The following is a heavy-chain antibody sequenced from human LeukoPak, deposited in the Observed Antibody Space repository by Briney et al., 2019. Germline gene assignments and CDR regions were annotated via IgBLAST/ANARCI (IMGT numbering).Heavy chain of an antibody. CDR3: ARVKPGITIFGVYNAFDI. CDR2: IYTSGST. CDR1: GGSISSGSYY. V-gene: IGHV4-61*02. Sequence: PSQTLSLTCTVSGGSISSGSYYWSWIRQPAGKGLEWIGRIYTSGSTNYNPSLKSRVTISVDTSKNQFSLKLSSVTAADTAVYYCARVKPGITIFGVYNAFDIWGQGTVVTVSS. D-gene: IGHD3-3*01. J-gene: IGHJ3*02.